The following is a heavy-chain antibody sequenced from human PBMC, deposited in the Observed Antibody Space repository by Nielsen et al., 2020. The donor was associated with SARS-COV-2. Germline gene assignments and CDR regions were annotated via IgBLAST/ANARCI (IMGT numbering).Heavy chain of an antibody. CDR3: ARDGYNGRDAFDI. V-gene: IGHV5-51*01. D-gene: IGHD5-24*01. CDR2: IYPGDSDT. J-gene: IGHJ3*02. Sequence: VRQMPGKGLEWMGIIYPGDSDTRYSPSFQGQVTISADKSINTAYLQWSSLKASDTAMYYCARDGYNGRDAFDIWGQGTMVTVSS.